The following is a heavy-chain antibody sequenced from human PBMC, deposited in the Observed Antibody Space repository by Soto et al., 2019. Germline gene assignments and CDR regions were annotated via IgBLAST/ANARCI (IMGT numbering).Heavy chain of an antibody. J-gene: IGHJ4*02. V-gene: IGHV3-23*01. CDR3: AKDRLGGGLDY. D-gene: IGHD3-16*01. CDR2: VTSRGDTT. CDR1: GFIFSNYA. Sequence: EVQLLQSGGGLVQPGGSLRLSYAASGFIFSNYAMNWVRQAPGKGLEWVSIVTSRGDTTYYADSVKGRFTISRDNSKNTLYLQVNSLTAEDTAEYYCAKDRLGGGLDYWGQGTLVSVSS.